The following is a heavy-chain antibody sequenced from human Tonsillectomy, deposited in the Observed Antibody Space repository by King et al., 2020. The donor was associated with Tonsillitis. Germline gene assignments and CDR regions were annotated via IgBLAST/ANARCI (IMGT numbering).Heavy chain of an antibody. CDR1: GFTFNSYG. CDR2: ISYDGDIT. D-gene: IGHD2-21*01. Sequence: QVQLVESGGGVVQPGRSLRLSCAASGFTFNSYGMHWVRLAPGKRLEWVAVISYDGDITYYADSVKGRFTISRDNSKNTLYLQMNSLRAEDTAVYYCAKDKPYSPPPCWGQGTLVTVSS. V-gene: IGHV3-30*18. J-gene: IGHJ4*02. CDR3: AKDKPYSPPPC.